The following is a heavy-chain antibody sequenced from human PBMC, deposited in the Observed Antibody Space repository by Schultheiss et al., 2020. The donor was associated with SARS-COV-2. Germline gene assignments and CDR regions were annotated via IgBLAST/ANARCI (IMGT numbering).Heavy chain of an antibody. V-gene: IGHV4-4*02. J-gene: IGHJ4*02. D-gene: IGHD4-17*01. Sequence: GSLRLSCAVSGGSISSTNWWSWVRQPPGKGLEWIGEIYHSGSTNYNPSLKSRVTISVDKSKNQFSLKLSSVTAADTAVYYCARRHDYGDYQFDYWGQGTLVTVSS. CDR3: ARRHDYGDYQFDY. CDR1: GGSISSTNW. CDR2: IYHSGST.